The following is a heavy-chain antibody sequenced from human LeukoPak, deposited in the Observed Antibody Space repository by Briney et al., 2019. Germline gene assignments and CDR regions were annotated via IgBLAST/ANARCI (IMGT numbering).Heavy chain of an antibody. V-gene: IGHV3-7*01. Sequence: GGSLGLSCAASGFTFSSNGMDWVRQARGKGREWVANIREDGIEKYYVDSVRGRFTISRDNAWNLVYLQMNSLRPEDTAIYYCAREQWSRLDWGQGTLVTVSS. CDR3: AREQWSRLD. D-gene: IGHD2-8*01. J-gene: IGHJ4*02. CDR1: GFTFSSNG. CDR2: IREDGIEK.